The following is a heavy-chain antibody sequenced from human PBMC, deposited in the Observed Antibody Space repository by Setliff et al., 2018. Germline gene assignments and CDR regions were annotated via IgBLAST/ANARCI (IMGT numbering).Heavy chain of an antibody. D-gene: IGHD2-2*01. J-gene: IGHJ4*02. CDR2: ISAYSGNT. Sequence: GASVKVSCKASGYTFSDYGITWVRRAPGQGLEWMGWISAYSGNTKYAQKLQGRVTMTTDTSTTTAYLELRSLTSDDTAVYYCSRLVRYCTTTSCQGASGAEFWGQGTLVTVSS. CDR3: SRLVRYCTTTSCQGASGAEF. CDR1: GYTFSDYG. V-gene: IGHV1-18*01.